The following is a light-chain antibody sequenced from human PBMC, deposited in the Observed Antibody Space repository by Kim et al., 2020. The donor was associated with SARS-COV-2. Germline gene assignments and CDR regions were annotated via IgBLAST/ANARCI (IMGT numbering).Light chain of an antibody. CDR2: AAS. J-gene: IGKJ1*01. Sequence: DIQMTQSPSPLSASVGDRVTITCRASQSISTYLNWYQQQPGKAPKLLIYAASSLQSGVPSRFSGSGSGTDFTLTISSLQPEDFATYFCQQSYTTPRTFGQGTKVDLK. CDR1: QSISTY. V-gene: IGKV1-39*01. CDR3: QQSYTTPRT.